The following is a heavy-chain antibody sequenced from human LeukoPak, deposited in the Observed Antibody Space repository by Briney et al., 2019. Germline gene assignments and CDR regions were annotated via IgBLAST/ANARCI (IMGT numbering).Heavy chain of an antibody. CDR1: GFTFSSYA. Sequence: GGSLRLSCAASGFTFSSYAMSWVRQAPGKGLEWVSAISGSGGSTYYTDSVKGRFTISRNNSKNTLYLQMNSLRAEDTAVYYCAKVTAGYYDSSGNFDYWGQGTLVTVSS. V-gene: IGHV3-23*01. CDR2: ISGSGGST. J-gene: IGHJ4*02. CDR3: AKVTAGYYDSSGNFDY. D-gene: IGHD3-22*01.